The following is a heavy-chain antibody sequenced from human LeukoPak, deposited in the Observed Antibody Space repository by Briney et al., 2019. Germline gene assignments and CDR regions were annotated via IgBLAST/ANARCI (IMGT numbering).Heavy chain of an antibody. J-gene: IGHJ3*02. Sequence: GGSLRLSCAASGFTFSSYWMSWVRQAPGKGLEWVANIKQDGSEKYYVDSVKGRFTISRDNAKNSLYLQMNSLRAEDTAVYYCARDSRYYDSRRDNAFDIWGQATMVTVSS. D-gene: IGHD3-22*01. CDR1: GFTFSSYW. CDR3: ARDSRYYDSRRDNAFDI. V-gene: IGHV3-7*01. CDR2: IKQDGSEK.